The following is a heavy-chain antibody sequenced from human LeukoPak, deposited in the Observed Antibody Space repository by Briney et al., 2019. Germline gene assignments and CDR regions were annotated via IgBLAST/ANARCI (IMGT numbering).Heavy chain of an antibody. J-gene: IGHJ4*02. CDR2: IGAYNGNT. CDR3: ARPILGYCSGGSCTNYFDY. V-gene: IGHV1-18*01. CDR1: GYTFTSYG. Sequence: ASVKVSSKASGYTFTSYGISWVRQAPGQGLEWMGWIGAYNGNTNYAQKLQGRVSMTTDTSTNTAYMELRSLRSDDTAVYYCARPILGYCSGGSCTNYFDYWGQGTLVTVSS. D-gene: IGHD2-15*01.